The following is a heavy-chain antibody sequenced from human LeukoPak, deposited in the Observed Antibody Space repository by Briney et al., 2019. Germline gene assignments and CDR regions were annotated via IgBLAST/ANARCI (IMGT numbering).Heavy chain of an antibody. CDR2: ISSSSSYI. J-gene: IGHJ4*02. Sequence: PGGSLRLSCAASGFTFSSYSMNWVRQAPGKGLEWVSSISSSSSYIYYADSMKGRFTISRDNAKKSLYLQMNSLRAEDTAVYYCARFTAGLDYWGQGTLVTVSS. CDR1: GFTFSSYS. CDR3: ARFTAGLDY. V-gene: IGHV3-21*01.